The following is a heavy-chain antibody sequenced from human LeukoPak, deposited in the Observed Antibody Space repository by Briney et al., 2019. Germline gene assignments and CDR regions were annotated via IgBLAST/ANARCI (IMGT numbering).Heavy chain of an antibody. CDR3: ARDRSYYDFWSGYYSYYYYYGMDV. D-gene: IGHD3-3*01. V-gene: IGHV3-30*03. J-gene: IGHJ6*02. CDR1: GFTFSSYG. Sequence: GGSLRLSCAASGFTFSSYGMHWVRQAPSKGLEWVAVISYDGSNKYYADSVKGRFTISRDNSKNTLYLQMNSLRAEDTAVYYCARDRSYYDFWSGYYSYYYYYGMDVWGQGTTVTVSS. CDR2: ISYDGSNK.